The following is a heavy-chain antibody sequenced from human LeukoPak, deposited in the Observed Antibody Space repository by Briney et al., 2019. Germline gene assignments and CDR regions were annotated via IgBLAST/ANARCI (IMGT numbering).Heavy chain of an antibody. Sequence: SETLSLTCAVYGGSFSGYYWSWIRQPPGKGLEWIGEINHSGSTNYNPSLKSRVTISVDPSKNQFSLKLSSVTAADAAVYYCARGALTYYDYIWGSYRYDPFDYWGQGTLVTVSS. CDR3: ARGALTYYDYIWGSYRYDPFDY. V-gene: IGHV4-34*01. D-gene: IGHD3-16*02. J-gene: IGHJ4*02. CDR1: GGSFSGYY. CDR2: INHSGST.